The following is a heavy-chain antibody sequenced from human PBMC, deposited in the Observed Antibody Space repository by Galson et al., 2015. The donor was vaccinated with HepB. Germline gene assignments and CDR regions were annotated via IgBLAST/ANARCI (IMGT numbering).Heavy chain of an antibody. Sequence: SLRLSCAASGFTFSSYGMHWVRQAPGKGLEWVAVISYDGSNKYYADSVKGRFTISRDNSKNTLYLQMNSLRAEDTAVYYCAKARNKSRVTMIVVGDFDYWGQGTLVTVSS. CDR2: ISYDGSNK. V-gene: IGHV3-30*18. CDR3: AKARNKSRVTMIVVGDFDY. D-gene: IGHD3-22*01. J-gene: IGHJ4*02. CDR1: GFTFSSYG.